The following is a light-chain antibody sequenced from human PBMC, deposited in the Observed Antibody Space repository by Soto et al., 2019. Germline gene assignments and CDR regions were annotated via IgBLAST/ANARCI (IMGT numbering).Light chain of an antibody. CDR2: EGS. V-gene: IGLV2-23*01. Sequence: QSALTQPASVSGSPGQSITISCTGTSSDVGSYNLVSWYQQHPGIAPKLMLYEGSKRPSGVSNRFSGSKSGNTASLTISGLQAEDEADYYFCSYAGSRTYVFGTGTKVTVL. CDR1: SSDVGSYNL. CDR3: CSYAGSRTYV. J-gene: IGLJ1*01.